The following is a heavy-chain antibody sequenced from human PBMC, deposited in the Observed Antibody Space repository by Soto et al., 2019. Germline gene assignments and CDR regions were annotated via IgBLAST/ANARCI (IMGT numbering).Heavy chain of an antibody. D-gene: IGHD2-21*02. CDR1: GGSISSGGYY. Sequence: QVQLQESGPGLVKPSQTLSLTCTVSGGSISSGGYYWSWIRQHPGKGLEWIGYIYYSGSTYYNPSLKSRVTISVDTSKNQFSLKLSSVTAADTAVYYCARSTVVTPYWYFDLWGRGTLVTVSS. CDR2: IYYSGST. CDR3: ARSTVVTPYWYFDL. J-gene: IGHJ2*01. V-gene: IGHV4-31*03.